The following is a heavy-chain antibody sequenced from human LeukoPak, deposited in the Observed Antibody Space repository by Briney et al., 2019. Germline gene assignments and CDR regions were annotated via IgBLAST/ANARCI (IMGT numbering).Heavy chain of an antibody. CDR3: AREPGIAAAGGSPHNWFDP. V-gene: IGHV3-7*01. CDR1: GFTFSSYA. J-gene: IGHJ5*02. CDR2: IKQDGSDK. D-gene: IGHD6-13*01. Sequence: GGSLRLSCAASGFTFSSYAMHWVRQAPGKGLEWVANIKQDGSDKYYVDSVKGRFTISRDNAKNSLYLQMNSLRAEDTAVYYCAREPGIAAAGGSPHNWFDPWGQGTLVTVSS.